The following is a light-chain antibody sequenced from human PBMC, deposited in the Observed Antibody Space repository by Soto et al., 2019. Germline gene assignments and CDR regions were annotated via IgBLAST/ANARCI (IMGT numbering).Light chain of an antibody. CDR1: QSISSY. V-gene: IGKV3-20*01. Sequence: IVLTQSPGDLSLSPGEGATLSCRASQSISSYLAWYQQKPGQAPRLLIFGASTRAAGIPARFSGSGSGTDFTLTISRLEPEDFAGYYCQQYGTSPLPFGGGTKVDIK. CDR2: GAS. J-gene: IGKJ4*01. CDR3: QQYGTSPLP.